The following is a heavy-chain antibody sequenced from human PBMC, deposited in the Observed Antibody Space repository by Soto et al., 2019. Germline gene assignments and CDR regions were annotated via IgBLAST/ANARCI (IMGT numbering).Heavy chain of an antibody. CDR1: GFTFSSYG. CDR2: IWYDGSNK. J-gene: IGHJ6*02. D-gene: IGHD2-2*01. V-gene: IGHV3-33*01. Sequence: GGSLRLSCAASGFTFSSYGMHWVRQAPGKGLEWVAVIWYDGSNKYYADSVKGRFTISRDNSKNTLYLQMNSLRAEDTAVYYCARDGGSSEPFPGMDVWGQGTTVTVSS. CDR3: ARDGGSSEPFPGMDV.